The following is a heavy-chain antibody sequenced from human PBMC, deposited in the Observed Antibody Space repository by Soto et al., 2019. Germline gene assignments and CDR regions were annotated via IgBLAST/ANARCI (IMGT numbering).Heavy chain of an antibody. J-gene: IGHJ4*02. CDR3: ARDKWVYSGYDSGFFDY. V-gene: IGHV1-3*01. D-gene: IGHD5-12*01. CDR2: INAGNGKT. CDR1: GYTFTSYA. Sequence: QVQLVQSGAEVKKPGASVKVSCKASGYTFTSYAMHWVRQAPGQRLEWMGWINAGNGKTKYSQKFQGRVTITRDTSASTAYMALSSLRSEDTAVYYCARDKWVYSGYDSGFFDYWGQGTLVTVSS.